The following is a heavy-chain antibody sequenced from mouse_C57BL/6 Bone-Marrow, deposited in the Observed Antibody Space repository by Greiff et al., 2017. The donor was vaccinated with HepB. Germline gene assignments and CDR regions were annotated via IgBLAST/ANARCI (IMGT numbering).Heavy chain of an antibody. CDR3: ARWRYYGSIWYFDV. J-gene: IGHJ1*03. D-gene: IGHD1-1*01. CDR1: GFTFSSIA. V-gene: IGHV5-4*01. Sequence: QPVGSGGGLVKPGGSLKPPCAAPGFTFSSIALFWVRQTPEKRVEWVATISDGGSYTYYPDNVKGRFTISRDNAKNNLYLQMSHLKSEDTAMYYCARWRYYGSIWYFDVWGTGTTVTVSS. CDR2: ISDGGSYT.